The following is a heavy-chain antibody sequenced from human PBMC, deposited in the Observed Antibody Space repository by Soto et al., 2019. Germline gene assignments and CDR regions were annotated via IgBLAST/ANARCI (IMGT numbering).Heavy chain of an antibody. Sequence: SETLSLTCAVSGYSINSGYYWGWIRQPPGKGLEWIGSIYHSGNTYYNPSLKSRVTISIDTSKNQFSLKLNAVTAADTAVYYCARDGGRYDYSDYWGQGTLVTASS. CDR3: ARDGGRYDYSDY. CDR1: GYSINSGYY. D-gene: IGHD2-15*01. J-gene: IGHJ4*02. V-gene: IGHV4-38-2*02. CDR2: IYHSGNT.